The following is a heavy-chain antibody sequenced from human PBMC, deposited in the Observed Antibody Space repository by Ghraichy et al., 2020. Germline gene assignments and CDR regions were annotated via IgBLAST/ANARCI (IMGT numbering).Heavy chain of an antibody. D-gene: IGHD6-19*01. Sequence: GGSLRLSCAASGFNFTRYTMNWVRQAPGKGLEWVSSVSGSSAYIFSADSVKGRFTISRDNAKNSLYLQMDSMRAEDTAVHYCARATQYSNGLDREDYFDYWGQGTLVTVSA. CDR3: ARATQYSNGLDREDYFDY. CDR2: VSGSSAYI. CDR1: GFNFTRYT. V-gene: IGHV3-21*01. J-gene: IGHJ4*02.